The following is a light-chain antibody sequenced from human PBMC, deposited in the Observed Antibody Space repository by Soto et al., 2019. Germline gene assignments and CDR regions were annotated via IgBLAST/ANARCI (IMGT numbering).Light chain of an antibody. Sequence: ETLMTQSPATLSVSPGERATLSCRASQSVNNNLAWYQQKLGQAPRVLIYGASTRATGIPARFTGSGSGTEFILTITSLQSEDSAVYYCQEYNTWPWTFG. CDR3: QEYNTWPWT. V-gene: IGKV3-15*01. CDR2: GAS. J-gene: IGKJ1*01. CDR1: QSVNNN.